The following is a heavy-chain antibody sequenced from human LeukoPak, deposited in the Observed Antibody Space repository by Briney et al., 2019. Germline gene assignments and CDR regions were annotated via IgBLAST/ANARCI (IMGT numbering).Heavy chain of an antibody. D-gene: IGHD1-26*01. CDR2: IDSDGSST. Sequence: GGSLRLSCVASGFTFSSYWMHWVRHAPGKGLVWVSRIDSDGSSTIYADSVKGRFTISRDNAKNTLYLQMNSLRAEDTAVYSCARQYSGSPGDWGQGTLVTVSS. J-gene: IGHJ4*02. CDR3: ARQYSGSPGD. V-gene: IGHV3-74*01. CDR1: GFTFSSYW.